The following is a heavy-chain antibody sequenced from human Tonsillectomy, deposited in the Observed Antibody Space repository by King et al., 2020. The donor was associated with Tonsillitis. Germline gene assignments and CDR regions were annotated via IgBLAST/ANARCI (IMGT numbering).Heavy chain of an antibody. D-gene: IGHD2-21*01. Sequence: VQLVESGGGLVKPGGSLRLSCAASGFTFSSYNMNWVRQAPGKGLEWVSSLSSSTSYIYYADSGKGRFTISRDNARNSLYLQMNSLRAEDTAVYYCVVLGYYFDYWGQGTLVTVSS. CDR3: VVLGYYFDY. J-gene: IGHJ4*02. CDR1: GFTFSSYN. V-gene: IGHV3-21*01. CDR2: LSSSTSYI.